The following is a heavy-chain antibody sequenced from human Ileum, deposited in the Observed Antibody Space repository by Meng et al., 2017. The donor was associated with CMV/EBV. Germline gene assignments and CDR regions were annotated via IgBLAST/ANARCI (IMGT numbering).Heavy chain of an antibody. CDR2: ISSSGSTI. CDR1: GFTFSSYE. V-gene: IGHV3-48*03. J-gene: IGHJ6*02. D-gene: IGHD6-13*01. CDR3: ARVRKQLVLWRRDYGMDV. Sequence: GESLKISCAASGFTFSSYEMNWVRQAPGKGLEWVSYISSSGSTIYYADSVKGRFTISRDNAKNSLYLQMNSLRAEDTAVYYCARVRKQLVLWRRDYGMDVWGQGTTVTVSS.